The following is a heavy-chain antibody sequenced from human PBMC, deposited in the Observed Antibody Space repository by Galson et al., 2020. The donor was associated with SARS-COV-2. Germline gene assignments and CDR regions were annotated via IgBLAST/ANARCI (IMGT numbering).Heavy chain of an antibody. CDR1: GGTFSSYA. V-gene: IGHV1-69*13. Sequence: SVTVSCKASGGTFSSYAIRWVRQAPGQGLEWMGRIIPIFGTANYAQKFQGRVTITADESTSTAYMELSSLRSEDTAVYYCASQIGGAFDIWGQGTMVTVSS. CDR3: ASQIGGAFDI. J-gene: IGHJ3*02. D-gene: IGHD3-16*01. CDR2: IIPIFGTA.